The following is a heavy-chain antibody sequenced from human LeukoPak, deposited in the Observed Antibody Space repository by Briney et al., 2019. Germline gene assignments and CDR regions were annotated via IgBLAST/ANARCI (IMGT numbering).Heavy chain of an antibody. CDR1: GGTFRSYA. V-gene: IGHV1-18*01. Sequence: ASVKVSCKASGGTFRSYAISWVRQAPGQGLEWMGWISAYNGNTNYAQKLQGRVTMTTDTSTSTAYMELRSLRSDDTAVYYCARDRPYCSSTSCYAIWFDPWGQGTLVTVSS. CDR2: ISAYNGNT. CDR3: ARDRPYCSSTSCYAIWFDP. J-gene: IGHJ5*02. D-gene: IGHD2-2*01.